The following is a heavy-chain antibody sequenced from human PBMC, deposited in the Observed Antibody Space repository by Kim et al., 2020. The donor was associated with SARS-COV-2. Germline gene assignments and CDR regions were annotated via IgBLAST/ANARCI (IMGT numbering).Heavy chain of an antibody. J-gene: IGHJ6*02. CDR2: IYSDGSRT. V-gene: IGHV3-74*01. CDR1: GFKFNSYW. CDR3: VKEGGASLDYYYYGMEV. D-gene: IGHD1-26*01. Sequence: GGSLRLSCVAAGFKFNSYWMHWVRQAPGKGLVWVSRIYSDGSRTNYADSVKGRFTISRDNAKNTLYLQMNSLRDEDTAVYYCVKEGGASLDYYYYGMEVWGQGTTVTVSS.